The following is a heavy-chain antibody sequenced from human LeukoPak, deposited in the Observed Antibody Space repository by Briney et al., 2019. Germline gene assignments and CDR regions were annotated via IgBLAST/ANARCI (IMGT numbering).Heavy chain of an antibody. J-gene: IGHJ4*02. CDR1: GGSISSSSYY. V-gene: IGHV4-39*01. CDR3: ATSVVVVPAAPNPPRGYSFDY. CDR2: IYYSGSA. Sequence: PSETLSLTCTVSGGSISSSSYYWGWIRQPPGKGLEWIGSIYYSGSAYYNPSLKSRVTISVDTSKNQFSLKLSSVTAADTAVYYCATSVVVVPAAPNPPRGYSFDYWGQGTLVTVSS. D-gene: IGHD2-2*01.